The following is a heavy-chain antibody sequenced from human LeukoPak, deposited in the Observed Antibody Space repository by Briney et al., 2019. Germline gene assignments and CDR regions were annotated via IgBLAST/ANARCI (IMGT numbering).Heavy chain of an antibody. CDR2: IYSSGST. Sequence: GGSLRLSCAASGFTFSNYEMSWVRQAPGKGLEWVSVIYSSGSTYYADSVKGRFTISRDTSKNTLYLQMNSLRAEDTAVYYCARGPGYYGSGTYAFDIWGQGTMVTVSS. J-gene: IGHJ3*02. D-gene: IGHD3-10*01. V-gene: IGHV3-66*02. CDR1: GFTFSNYE. CDR3: ARGPGYYGSGTYAFDI.